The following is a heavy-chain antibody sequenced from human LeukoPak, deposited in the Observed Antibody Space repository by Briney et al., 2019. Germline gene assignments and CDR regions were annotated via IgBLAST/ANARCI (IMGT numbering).Heavy chain of an antibody. Sequence: SETLSLTCAVYGGSFSGYYWNWIRQPPGKGLEWIGEINHSGSTNYNPSLKRRVTISVDTSKNQFSLKLSSVTAADTAVYYCARGFTVTSRYFDYWGQGTLVTVSS. CDR1: GGSFSGYY. CDR2: INHSGST. V-gene: IGHV4-34*01. CDR3: ARGFTVTSRYFDY. D-gene: IGHD4-11*01. J-gene: IGHJ4*02.